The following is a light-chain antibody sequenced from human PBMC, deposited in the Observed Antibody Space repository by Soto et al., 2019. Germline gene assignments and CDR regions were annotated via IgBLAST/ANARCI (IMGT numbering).Light chain of an antibody. V-gene: IGKV3-15*01. Sequence: LTPSPSTLSLSPGSSVTLPCRASQSISGNLAWFQQKLGKAPRLLIYGASTRATGIPDRFSGSGSGTEFILTISSLQSEDFALYYCQEYNTRPWTFGQGTKVDVK. CDR2: GAS. CDR3: QEYNTRPWT. CDR1: QSISGN. J-gene: IGKJ1*01.